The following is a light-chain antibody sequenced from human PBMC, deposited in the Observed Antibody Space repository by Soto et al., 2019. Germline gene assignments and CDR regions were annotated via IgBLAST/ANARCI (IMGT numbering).Light chain of an antibody. CDR3: AAWDDGLNGVWV. V-gene: IGLV1-44*01. J-gene: IGLJ1*01. CDR2: SNN. CDR1: SANIGSNT. Sequence: QSVLTQPPSASGTPGQRVAISWSGSSANIGSNTVNWYQQLPGTAPKVLIYSNNQRPSGVPDRFSGSKSGTSASLAISGLQSEDEADNYCAAWDDGLNGVWVFATWPKANVL.